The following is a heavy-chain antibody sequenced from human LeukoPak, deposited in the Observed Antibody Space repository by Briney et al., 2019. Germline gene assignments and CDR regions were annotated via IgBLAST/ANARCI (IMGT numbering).Heavy chain of an antibody. V-gene: IGHV3-7*01. CDR1: GFTLSSFC. Sequence: GGSLTLFCAASGFTLSSFCVSWARQATGEGREWVAYIKRDGSKICYVHSGKGRFTIARDNAKNSLFLQMNNLRAEDPAVDYCATSSSARGGTDYWGQGTLATVSS. J-gene: IGHJ4*02. CDR2: IKRDGSKI. CDR3: ATSSSARGGTDY. D-gene: IGHD3-16*01.